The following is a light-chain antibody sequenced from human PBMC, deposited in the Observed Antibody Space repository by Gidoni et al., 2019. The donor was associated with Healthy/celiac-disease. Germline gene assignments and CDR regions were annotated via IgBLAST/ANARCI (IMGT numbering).Light chain of an antibody. CDR1: QSFGSNY. V-gene: IGKV3-20*01. CDR2: DAS. CDR3: QQYGSPPRT. J-gene: IGKJ1*01. Sequence: MVLAQSPGTLPLSPGERATLSGRASQSFGSNYLAWYQHKPGQTPRLLIYDASSRAAGIPDRFSGSGSGTDFTLTISRLEPEDFAVYYCQQYGSPPRTFGQGTRVEI.